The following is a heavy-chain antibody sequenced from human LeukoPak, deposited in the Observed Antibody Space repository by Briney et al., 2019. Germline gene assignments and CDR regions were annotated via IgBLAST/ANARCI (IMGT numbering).Heavy chain of an antibody. CDR1: GFTFSDYN. V-gene: IGHV3-11*01. Sequence: PGGSLRLSCAASGFTFSDYNMRWIRQAPGKGLEWVSSISRSGSTKYYADSVKGRFTISRDNAKNSLYLQMNSLRAEDMALYYCAKGKIPVAGTPLFDYWGQGTLVTVSS. CDR2: ISRSGSTK. CDR3: AKGKIPVAGTPLFDY. J-gene: IGHJ4*02. D-gene: IGHD6-19*01.